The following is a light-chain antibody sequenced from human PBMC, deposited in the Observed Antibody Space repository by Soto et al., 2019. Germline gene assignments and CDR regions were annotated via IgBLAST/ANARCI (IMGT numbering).Light chain of an antibody. CDR1: SSDVGTYNL. CDR2: EVT. J-gene: IGLJ1*01. V-gene: IGLV2-23*02. Sequence: QSVLTQPASVSGSPGQSITISCTGNSSDVGTYNLVSWYQQHPGKAPKLMICEVTKRPSGVSNRYSGSKSGNTASLTISGLQAEDEADYYCCSYAGTGTYVFGTGTKVTVL. CDR3: CSYAGTGTYV.